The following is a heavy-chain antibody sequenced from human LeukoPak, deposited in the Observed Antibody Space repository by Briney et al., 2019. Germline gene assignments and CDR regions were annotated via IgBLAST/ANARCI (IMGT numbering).Heavy chain of an antibody. CDR3: ARDRNCSGGSCYRGRWFDP. Sequence: PSETLSLTCTVSGGSISSYYWSWIRQPPGKGLEGIGYIYYRGSTNYNPSLKSRVTISLDTSKNQFSLKLSSVTAADTAVYYCARDRNCSGGSCYRGRWFDPWGQGTLVTVSS. V-gene: IGHV4-59*01. CDR1: GGSISSYY. J-gene: IGHJ5*02. D-gene: IGHD2-15*01. CDR2: IYYRGST.